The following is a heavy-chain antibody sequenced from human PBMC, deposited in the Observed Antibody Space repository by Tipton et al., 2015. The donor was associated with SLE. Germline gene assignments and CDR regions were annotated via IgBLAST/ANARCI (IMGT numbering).Heavy chain of an antibody. Sequence: TLSLTCTVSGGSIGSSSYYWGWIRQPPGKGLEWIGTTHYSGSTFYNPSLKSRVTISVDMSKNQFSVKLTSVTAADTAVYHCARVSRGYSGYEWAGVFDYWGQGALVTVSS. CDR2: THYSGST. J-gene: IGHJ4*02. V-gene: IGHV4-39*07. D-gene: IGHD5-12*01. CDR3: ARVSRGYSGYEWAGVFDY. CDR1: GGSIGSSSYY.